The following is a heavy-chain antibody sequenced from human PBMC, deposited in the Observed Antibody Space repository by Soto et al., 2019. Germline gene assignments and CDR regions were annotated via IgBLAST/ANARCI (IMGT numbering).Heavy chain of an antibody. CDR1: GASLSDSKW. V-gene: IGHV4-4*02. Sequence: QVKLQESGPGLVKPSGTLSLTSAVSGASLSDSKWWTWVRQYPGKGTEWIGEIAPSGNSNYNPSLNGRVNIAVDKTKNQVALQLTFETAADTAIYYYAYKGGTTYFNRVQGTLITVSS. D-gene: IGHD3-16*01. CDR2: IAPSGNS. CDR3: AYKGGTTYFN. J-gene: IGHJ4*02.